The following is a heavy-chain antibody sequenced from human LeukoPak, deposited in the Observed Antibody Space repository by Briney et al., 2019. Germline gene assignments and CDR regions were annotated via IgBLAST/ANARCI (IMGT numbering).Heavy chain of an antibody. V-gene: IGHV4-4*07. D-gene: IGHD2-2*01. J-gene: IGHJ4*02. CDR3: ARGLNRGCSSASCHSPFDY. Sequence: SSETLSLTCTVSGGSISSNYWSWIRQPAGKGLEWIGRIYTSGSSNYNPSLRSRVTMSVDTSKNQFSLKLSSVTAADTAVYYCARGLNRGCSSASCHSPFDYWGQGTLVTVSS. CDR2: IYTSGSS. CDR1: GGSISSNY.